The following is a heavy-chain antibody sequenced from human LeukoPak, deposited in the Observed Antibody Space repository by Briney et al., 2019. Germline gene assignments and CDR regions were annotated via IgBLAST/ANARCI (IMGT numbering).Heavy chain of an antibody. V-gene: IGHV3-7*01. CDR3: ARHGNYNFDY. CDR2: IKEDGSEK. CDR1: GFSLSSHW. D-gene: IGHD3-22*01. J-gene: IGHJ4*02. Sequence: GGSLRLSCEASGFSLSSHWMSWVRQAPGKGLEWVASIKEDGSEKYYVDSVKGRFAISRDNAKNSLYSQMNSLRAEDTAVYYCARHGNYNFDYWGQGTLVTVSS.